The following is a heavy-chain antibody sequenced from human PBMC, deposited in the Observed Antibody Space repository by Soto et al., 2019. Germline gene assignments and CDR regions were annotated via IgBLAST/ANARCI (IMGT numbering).Heavy chain of an antibody. CDR3: ARKHRVRWALGGNNWFDP. J-gene: IGHJ5*02. CDR1: GGSFSGYY. CDR2: INHSGST. Sequence: SETLSLTCAVYGGSFSGYYWSWIRQPPGKGLEWIGEINHSGSTNYNPSLKSRVTISVDTSKNQFSLKLSSVTAADTAVYYCARKHRVRWALGGNNWFDPWGQGTLVTVYS. V-gene: IGHV4-34*01. D-gene: IGHD6-13*01.